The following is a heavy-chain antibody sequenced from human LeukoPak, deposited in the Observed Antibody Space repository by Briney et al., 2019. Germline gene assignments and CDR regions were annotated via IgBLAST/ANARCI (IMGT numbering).Heavy chain of an antibody. CDR3: ARASMVRGVIITTYMDV. CDR2: ISSSGSTI. J-gene: IGHJ6*03. V-gene: IGHV3-48*04. Sequence: GTLRLSCAASGFTFSSYGMNWVRQAPGKGLEWVSYISSSGSTIYYADSVKGRFTISRDNAKNSLYLQMNSLRAEDTAVYYCARASMVRGVIITTYMDVWGKGTTVTISS. CDR1: GFTFSSYG. D-gene: IGHD3-10*01.